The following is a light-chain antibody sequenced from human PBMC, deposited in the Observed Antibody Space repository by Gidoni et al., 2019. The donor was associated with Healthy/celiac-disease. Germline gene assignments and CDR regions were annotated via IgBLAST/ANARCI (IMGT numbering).Light chain of an antibody. CDR3: QSYDSSNQRV. Sequence: NFMLTQPHSVSESPGKTVTISCPRSRGSIASNYVQWLQQRPGSAPTTVIYEDNQRPSGVPDRFAGSIDSSSNSASLTISGLKTEDEADYYCQSYDSSNQRVFGGGTKLTVL. J-gene: IGLJ3*02. CDR2: EDN. V-gene: IGLV6-57*04. CDR1: RGSIASNY.